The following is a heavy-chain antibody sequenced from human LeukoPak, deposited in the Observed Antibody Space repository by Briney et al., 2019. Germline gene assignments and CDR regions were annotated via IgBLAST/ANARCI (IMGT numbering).Heavy chain of an antibody. CDR2: INGRGGST. CDR1: GFTFSNYA. Sequence: GGSLRLSCAASGFTFSNYAMSWVRQAPGKGLEWVSSINGRGGSTYYADSVKGRFTISRDSSKNTLFLQMNGLRPEDTAVYYCAKGAEEGVVITAVYYYYMDVWGKGTTVTISS. D-gene: IGHD3-22*01. V-gene: IGHV3-23*01. CDR3: AKGAEEGVVITAVYYYYMDV. J-gene: IGHJ6*03.